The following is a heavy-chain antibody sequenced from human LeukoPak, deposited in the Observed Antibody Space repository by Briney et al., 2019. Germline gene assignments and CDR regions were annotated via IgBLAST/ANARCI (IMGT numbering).Heavy chain of an antibody. D-gene: IGHD3-22*01. Sequence: ASVKVSCKASGGTFSSYAISWVRQAPGQGLEWMGRINPNSGGTNYAQKFQGRVTMTRDTSISTAYMELSRLRSDDTAVYYCARDVTTNYYMDVWGKGTTVTVSS. CDR3: ARDVTTNYYMDV. CDR2: INPNSGGT. V-gene: IGHV1-2*06. CDR1: GGTFSSYA. J-gene: IGHJ6*03.